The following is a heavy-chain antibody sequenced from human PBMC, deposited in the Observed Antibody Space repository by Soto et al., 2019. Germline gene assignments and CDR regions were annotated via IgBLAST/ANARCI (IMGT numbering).Heavy chain of an antibody. J-gene: IGHJ6*04. CDR2: ISSSSSYI. V-gene: IGHV3-21*01. CDR1: GFTFSSYS. Sequence: GGSLRLSCAASGFTFSSYSMNWVRQAPGKGLEWVSSISSSSSYIYYADSVKGRFTISRDNAKNSLYLQMNSLRAEDTAVYYCAREGFGEFLYYYYYGMDVWGKGTTVTVSS. CDR3: AREGFGEFLYYYYYGMDV. D-gene: IGHD3-10*01.